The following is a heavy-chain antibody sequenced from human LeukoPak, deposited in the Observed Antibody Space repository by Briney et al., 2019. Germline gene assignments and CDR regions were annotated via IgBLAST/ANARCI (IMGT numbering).Heavy chain of an antibody. D-gene: IGHD3-22*01. J-gene: IGHJ4*02. V-gene: IGHV3-21*01. CDR1: GFTFSSYE. CDR2: ISRSSNYK. CDR3: ASSRYDSSGYYGIIGY. Sequence: GGSLRLSCAASGFTFSSYEMNWVRQAPGKGLEWVSSISRSSNYKYYADSVKGRFTISRDNAKNSLYLQMNSLRAEDTALYYCASSRYDSSGYYGIIGYWGQGTLVTVSS.